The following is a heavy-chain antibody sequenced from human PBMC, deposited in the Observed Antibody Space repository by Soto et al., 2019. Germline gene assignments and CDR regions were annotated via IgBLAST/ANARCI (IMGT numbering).Heavy chain of an antibody. V-gene: IGHV3-15*07. Sequence: PGGSLRLSCAASGFTFSNAWMNWVRQAPGKGLEWVGRIKSKTDGGTTDYAAPVKGRFAISRDDSKNTLYLQMNSLKTEDTAVYYCTTELGATIAFDIWGQGTMVTVSS. J-gene: IGHJ3*02. D-gene: IGHD5-12*01. CDR1: GFTFSNAW. CDR3: TTELGATIAFDI. CDR2: IKSKTDGGTT.